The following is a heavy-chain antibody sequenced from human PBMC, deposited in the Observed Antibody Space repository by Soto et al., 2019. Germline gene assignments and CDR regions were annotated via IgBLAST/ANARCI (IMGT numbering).Heavy chain of an antibody. CDR2: IYYSGST. CDR1: GGSISSSSYY. CDR3: ARSLYYDFWSGYSDAFDI. D-gene: IGHD3-3*01. V-gene: IGHV4-61*01. Sequence: SETLSLTCTVSGGSISSSSYYWSWIRQPPGKGLEWIGYIYYSGSTNYNPSLKSRVTISVDTSKNQFSLKLSSVTAADTAVYYCARSLYYDFWSGYSDAFDIWGQGTMVTVSS. J-gene: IGHJ3*02.